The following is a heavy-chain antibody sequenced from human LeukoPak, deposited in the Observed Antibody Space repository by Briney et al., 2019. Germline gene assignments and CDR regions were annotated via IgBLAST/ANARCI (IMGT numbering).Heavy chain of an antibody. Sequence: PGGSLRLSCAASAFTFSSYGMHWVRQAPGKGLEWVAYIQYDRTNEQYAHSVKGRFRISRDNSKNILYLQMNSLRAEDTAVYYCAKDLSIAVAGTDYWGQGTLSPSPQ. CDR2: IQYDRTNE. J-gene: IGHJ4*02. V-gene: IGHV3-30*02. CDR1: AFTFSSYG. CDR3: AKDLSIAVAGTDY. D-gene: IGHD6-19*01.